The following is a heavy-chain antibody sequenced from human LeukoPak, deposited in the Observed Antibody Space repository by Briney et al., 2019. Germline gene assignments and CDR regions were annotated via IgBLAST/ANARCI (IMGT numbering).Heavy chain of an antibody. J-gene: IGHJ4*02. CDR3: ARQLGYCSSTSCYADKVDY. CDR2: IYYSGST. Sequence: PSETLSLTCTVSGVSISSSSYYWGWIRQPPGKGLEWIGSIYYSGSTYYNPPLKSRVTISVDTSKNQFSLKLSSVTAADTAVYYCARQLGYCSSTSCYADKVDYWGQGTLVTVSS. D-gene: IGHD2-2*01. V-gene: IGHV4-39*01. CDR1: GVSISSSSYY.